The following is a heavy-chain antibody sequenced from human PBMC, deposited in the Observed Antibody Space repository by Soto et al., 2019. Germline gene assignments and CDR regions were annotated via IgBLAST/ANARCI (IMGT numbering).Heavy chain of an antibody. CDR3: AREEYQYYSSGRLSVVFES. CDR2: IDYSGST. D-gene: IGHD3-22*01. J-gene: IGHJ4*02. CDR1: GGSISRNY. V-gene: IGHV4-59*01. Sequence: QVQLQESDPGLVKPSETLSLTCTVSGGSISRNYWSWIRQPPGKGLEWIGYIDYSGSTNYNPSLRSRVTISVDTSKNQFSLKLNAVTAADTAVYYCAREEYQYYSSGRLSVVFESWGLGALITVSS.